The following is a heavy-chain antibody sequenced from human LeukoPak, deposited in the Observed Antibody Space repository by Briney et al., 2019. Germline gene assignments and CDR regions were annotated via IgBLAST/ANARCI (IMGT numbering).Heavy chain of an antibody. CDR1: GFTFSDYY. J-gene: IGHJ4*02. CDR2: ISSSGSTI. V-gene: IGHV3-11*01. CDR3: AREYYYDSKGFST. D-gene: IGHD3-22*01. Sequence: GGSLRLSCAVSGFTFSDYYMTWIRQAPGKGLEWVSDISSSGSTIRYADSVRGRFTISRDNAKDSLYLQMNSLRAEDSAMYYCAREYYYDSKGFSTWGQGTLVTVSS.